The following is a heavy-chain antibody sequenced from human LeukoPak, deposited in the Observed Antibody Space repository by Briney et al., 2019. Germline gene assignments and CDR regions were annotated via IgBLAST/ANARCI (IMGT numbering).Heavy chain of an antibody. D-gene: IGHD4-17*01. J-gene: IGHJ6*02. CDR3: ARDMTTVTTPGSDYYYGMDV. CDR2: ISSSGSTI. Sequence: GGSLRLSCAASGFTFSSYEMNWVRQAPGKGLEWVSYISSSGSTIYYADSVKGRFTFSKDNAKNSLYLQMNSLRAEDTAVYYCARDMTTVTTPGSDYYYGMDVWGQGTTVTVSS. CDR1: GFTFSSYE. V-gene: IGHV3-48*03.